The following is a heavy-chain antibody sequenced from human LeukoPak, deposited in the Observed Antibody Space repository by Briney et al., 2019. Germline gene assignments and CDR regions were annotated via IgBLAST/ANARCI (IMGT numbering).Heavy chain of an antibody. CDR1: ADSFSRHY. D-gene: IGHD4-17*01. V-gene: IGHV4-59*11. Sequence: PSETLSLTCAFSADSFSRHYWTWIRQPPGKGLEWIGHISYIGSTNYNPSLQSRVTISIDTSKNQFSLRLSSVTAADTAVYYCARDLVTVTKGFDIWGQGTMVSVSS. CDR2: ISYIGST. CDR3: ARDLVTVTKGFDI. J-gene: IGHJ3*02.